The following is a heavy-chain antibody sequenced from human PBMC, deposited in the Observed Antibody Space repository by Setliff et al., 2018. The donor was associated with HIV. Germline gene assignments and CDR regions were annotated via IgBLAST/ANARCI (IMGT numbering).Heavy chain of an antibody. CDR1: GGSISSGGFY. D-gene: IGHD3-22*01. CDR2: IYNSGST. V-gene: IGHV4-31*03. J-gene: IGHJ3*02. Sequence: PSETLSLTCNVSGGSISSGGFYWNWIRQHPGKGLEWIGYIYNSGSTYYSPSLQSRLTISVDTSKNQLSLKLTSVTAADTAVYYCARLTYYYDTSGPAAAFDTWGQGTMVTVSS. CDR3: ARLTYYYDTSGPAAAFDT.